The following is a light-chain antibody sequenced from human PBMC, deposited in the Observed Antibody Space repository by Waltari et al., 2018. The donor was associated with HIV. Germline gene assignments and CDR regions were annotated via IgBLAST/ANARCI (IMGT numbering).Light chain of an antibody. CDR2: YDS. CDR1: NIDRRS. V-gene: IGLV3-21*04. J-gene: IGLJ2*01. CDR3: QVWDSTTDHVL. Sequence: LTQPPSVSVAPGETAIITCGALNIDRRSVHWYQQKEGQAHIVVMSYDSDRPAGIAGRFSGFNSAHTATLTISRVGAGDEADYYCQVWDSTTDHVLFGGGTRLTVL.